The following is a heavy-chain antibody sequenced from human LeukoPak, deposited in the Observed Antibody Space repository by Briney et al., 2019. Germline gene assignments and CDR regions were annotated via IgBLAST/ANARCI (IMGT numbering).Heavy chain of an antibody. CDR2: TYYSGST. J-gene: IGHJ4*02. Sequence: SETLSLTCTVSGDSISSYYWSWIRQPPGKGLEWIGYTYYSGSTNYNPSLKSRVTISVDTSKNQFSLKLSSVTAADTAVYYCARLPFYDSSGYWGQGTLVTVSS. V-gene: IGHV4-59*08. CDR3: ARLPFYDSSGY. CDR1: GDSISSYY. D-gene: IGHD3-22*01.